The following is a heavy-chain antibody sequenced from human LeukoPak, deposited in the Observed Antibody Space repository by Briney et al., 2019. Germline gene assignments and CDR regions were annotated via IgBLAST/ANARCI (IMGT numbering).Heavy chain of an antibody. CDR3: TTDLYNWNDFLDY. D-gene: IGHD1-1*01. CDR2: IKSKTDGGTT. J-gene: IGHJ4*02. Sequence: GGSLRLSCAASGFTFSNAWMSWVRQAPGKGLEWVGRIKSKTDGGTTDYAAPVKGRFTISRDDSKNTLYLQMNSLKTEDTAVYYCTTDLYNWNDFLDYWGQGTLVTVSS. V-gene: IGHV3-15*01. CDR1: GFTFSNAW.